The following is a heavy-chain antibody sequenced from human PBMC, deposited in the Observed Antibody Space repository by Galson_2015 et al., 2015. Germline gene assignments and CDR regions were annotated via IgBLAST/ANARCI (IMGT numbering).Heavy chain of an antibody. J-gene: IGHJ4*02. Sequence: SLRLSCAASGFTFSSYAMSWVRQAPGKGLEWVSGIRGSGGSKYYADSVQGRFTLSRDNSKNTLSLQMNSLRAEDTAVYYCAKLGGIAAAGKTSGGLDYWGQGTLVTVSS. CDR3: AKLGGIAAAGKTSGGLDY. D-gene: IGHD6-13*01. V-gene: IGHV3-23*01. CDR2: IRGSGGSK. CDR1: GFTFSSYA.